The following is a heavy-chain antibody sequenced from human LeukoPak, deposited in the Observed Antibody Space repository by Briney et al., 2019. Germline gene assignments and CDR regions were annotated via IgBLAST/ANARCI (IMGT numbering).Heavy chain of an antibody. D-gene: IGHD3-9*01. Sequence: GGSLRLSCAASGFTFSDYYMSWIRQAPGKGLEWVSYISSSGSTIYYADSVKGRFTISRDKSKNTLYLQMNTLRAEDTAVYYCARDSDILASDAFDIWGQGTMVTVYS. CDR3: ARDSDILASDAFDI. V-gene: IGHV3-11*04. CDR1: GFTFSDYY. J-gene: IGHJ3*02. CDR2: ISSSGSTI.